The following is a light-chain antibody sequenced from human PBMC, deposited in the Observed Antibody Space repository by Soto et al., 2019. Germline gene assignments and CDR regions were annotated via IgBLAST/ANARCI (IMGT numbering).Light chain of an antibody. Sequence: QSALTQPASVSGSPGQSITISCTGTSSDVGGYNYVSWYQQHPGKAPKLMIYEVSNRPSGVSNRFSGSKSGNTASLTISGVQAEDDADYYCSSYTSSSTLVFGTGTKVTVL. CDR1: SSDVGGYNY. J-gene: IGLJ1*01. V-gene: IGLV2-14*01. CDR2: EVS. CDR3: SSYTSSSTLV.